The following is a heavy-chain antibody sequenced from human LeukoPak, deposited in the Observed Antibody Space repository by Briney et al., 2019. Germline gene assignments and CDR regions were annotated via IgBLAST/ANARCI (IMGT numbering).Heavy chain of an antibody. V-gene: IGHV4-59*01. CDR1: GGSISSYY. D-gene: IGHD1-14*01. CDR3: ARAHTTGYYFGY. J-gene: IGHJ4*02. CDR2: IYYSGST. Sequence: ASETLSLTCTVSGGSISSYYWSWIRQPPGKGLEWIGYIYYSGSTNYNPSLKSRVTISVDTSKNQFSLKLSSVTAADTAVYYCARAHTTGYYFGYWGQGTLVTVSS.